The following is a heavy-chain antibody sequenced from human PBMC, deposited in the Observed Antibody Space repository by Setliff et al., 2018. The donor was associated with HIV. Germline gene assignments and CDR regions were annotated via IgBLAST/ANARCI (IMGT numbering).Heavy chain of an antibody. CDR3: ARGIKLVGGVIVGSMDV. CDR1: GYSLTELS. V-gene: IGHV1-24*01. J-gene: IGHJ6*03. Sequence: ASVKVSCKVSGYSLTELSIHWVRQAPGEGLEWMGGFDPEDDETVYAEKFQGRVTMTEDTSTDTAYMALSSLRSEDTAMYYCARGIKLVGGVIVGSMDVWGKGTTVTVSS. D-gene: IGHD3-16*02. CDR2: FDPEDDET.